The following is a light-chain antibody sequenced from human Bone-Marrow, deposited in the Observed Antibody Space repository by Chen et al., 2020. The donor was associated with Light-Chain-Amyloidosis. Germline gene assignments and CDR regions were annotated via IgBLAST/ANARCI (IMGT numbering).Light chain of an antibody. Sequence: QSALTQPRSVSGSPGQSVTISCTGTSGDVGGYDVVSWYQQYPVKAPKLIIYDVSKRPSGVPDRFAGSKSGNTASLTIAGLQAADEADYYCCSTAGRSTLVFGGGTTLTVL. J-gene: IGLJ2*01. CDR1: SGDVGGYDV. CDR2: DVS. CDR3: CSTAGRSTLV. V-gene: IGLV2-11*02.